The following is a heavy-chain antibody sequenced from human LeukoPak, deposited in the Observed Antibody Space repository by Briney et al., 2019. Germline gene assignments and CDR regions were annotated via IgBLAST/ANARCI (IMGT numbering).Heavy chain of an antibody. Sequence: GGSLTLSCVASGFTFSSHWMSWVRQAPGKGLEWVANIWQGGSERYYVDSAKGRFTISRDNAKNSLYLQMNSLRAEDTAIYYCARDQNLISWGLDYFDYWGQGTLVTVSS. D-gene: IGHD3-16*01. V-gene: IGHV3-7*01. CDR1: GFTFSSHW. CDR2: IWQGGSER. J-gene: IGHJ4*02. CDR3: ARDQNLISWGLDYFDY.